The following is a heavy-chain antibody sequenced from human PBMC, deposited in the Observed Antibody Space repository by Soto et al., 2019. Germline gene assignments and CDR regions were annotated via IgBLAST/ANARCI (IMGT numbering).Heavy chain of an antibody. Sequence: GGSLRLSCAASGFTFSSYSMNWVRQAPGKGLEWVSSISSSSSYIYYADSVKGRFTISRDNAKNSLYLQMNSLRAEDTAVYYCARGNIVVVPAANSFDYWGQGTLVTVSS. CDR1: GFTFSSYS. CDR2: ISSSSSYI. D-gene: IGHD2-2*01. J-gene: IGHJ4*02. V-gene: IGHV3-21*01. CDR3: ARGNIVVVPAANSFDY.